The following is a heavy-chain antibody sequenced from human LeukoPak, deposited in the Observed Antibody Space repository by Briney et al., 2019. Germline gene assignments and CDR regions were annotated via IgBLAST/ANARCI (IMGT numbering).Heavy chain of an antibody. CDR3: ARLAGTTSYYYYGMDV. Sequence: GASVKVSCKASGYTFTGYYMHWVRQAPVQGLEWMGWINPNSGGTNYAQKFQGRVTMTRDTSISTAYMELSRLRSDDTAVYYCARLAGTTSYYYYGMDVWGQGTTVTVSS. CDR2: INPNSGGT. J-gene: IGHJ6*02. CDR1: GYTFTGYY. V-gene: IGHV1-2*02. D-gene: IGHD1-1*01.